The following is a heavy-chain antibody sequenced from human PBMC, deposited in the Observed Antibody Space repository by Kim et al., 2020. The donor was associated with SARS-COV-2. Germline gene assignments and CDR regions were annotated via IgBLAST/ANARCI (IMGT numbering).Heavy chain of an antibody. D-gene: IGHD1-7*01. CDR3: ARFGRQLEVRPVLMDV. CDR2: INPNSGGT. J-gene: IGHJ6*02. CDR1: GYTFTGYY. Sequence: ASVKVSCKASGYTFTGYYMHWVRQAPGQGLEWMGWINPNSGGTNYAQKFQGRVTMTRDTSISTAYMELSRLRSDDTAVYYCARFGRQLEVRPVLMDVWGQGTTVTVSS. V-gene: IGHV1-2*02.